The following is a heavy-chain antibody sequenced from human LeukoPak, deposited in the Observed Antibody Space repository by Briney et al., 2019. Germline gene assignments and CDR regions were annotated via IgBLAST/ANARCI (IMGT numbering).Heavy chain of an antibody. CDR3: AREPGVGATHFDY. CDR1: GFTFSSYG. Sequence: GGSLRLSCAASGFTFSSYGMHWVRQAPGKGLGWGAVIWYDGSNKYYADSVRGRFTISRDNSKNTLYLQMNSLRAEDTAVYYCAREPGVGATHFDYWGQGTLVTVSS. J-gene: IGHJ4*02. D-gene: IGHD1-26*01. CDR2: IWYDGSNK. V-gene: IGHV3-33*01.